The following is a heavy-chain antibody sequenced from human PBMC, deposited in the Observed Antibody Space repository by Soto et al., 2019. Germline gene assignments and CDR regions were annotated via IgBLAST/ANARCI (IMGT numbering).Heavy chain of an antibody. J-gene: IGHJ4*02. CDR2: ISYDGSNK. CDR1: GFTFSSYG. D-gene: IGHD3-16*01. V-gene: IGHV3-30*18. Sequence: LRLSFAASGFTFSSYGMHWVRQAPGKGLEWVAVISYDGSNKYYADSVKGRFTISRDNSKNTLYLQMNSLRAEDTAVYYCAKGDPFDYWGQGPMVTVYS. CDR3: AKGDPFDY.